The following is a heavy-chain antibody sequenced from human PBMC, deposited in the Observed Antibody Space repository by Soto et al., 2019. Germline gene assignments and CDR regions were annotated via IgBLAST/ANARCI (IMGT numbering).Heavy chain of an antibody. Sequence: GGSLRLSCAASGFTFSSYAMSWVRQAPGKGLEWVSCISGSGGSSYFADSVKGRFTISRDNSKNTLYLQMNSLRAEDTAVYYCAKELHTSSGWSQVIYWGQGTLVTVSS. J-gene: IGHJ4*02. V-gene: IGHV3-23*01. D-gene: IGHD6-19*01. CDR2: ISGSGGSS. CDR3: AKELHTSSGWSQVIY. CDR1: GFTFSSYA.